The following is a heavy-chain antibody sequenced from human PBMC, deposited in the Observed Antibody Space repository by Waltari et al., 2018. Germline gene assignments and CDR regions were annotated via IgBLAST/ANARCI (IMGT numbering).Heavy chain of an antibody. CDR1: GGSISSSNW. CDR2: IYHSGST. J-gene: IGHJ6*02. Sequence: QVQLQESGPGLVKPSGTLSLTCAVSGGSISSSNWWSWVRQPPGKGLEWIGEIYHSGSTNYNPSLKSRVTISVDKSKNQFSLKLSSVTAADTAVYYCARVVCTGGVCKPRHYYYGMDVWGQGTTVTVSS. V-gene: IGHV4-4*02. CDR3: ARVVCTGGVCKPRHYYYGMDV. D-gene: IGHD2-8*02.